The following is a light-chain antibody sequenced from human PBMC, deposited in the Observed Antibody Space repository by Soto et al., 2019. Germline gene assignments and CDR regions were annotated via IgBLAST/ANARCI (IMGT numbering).Light chain of an antibody. CDR1: SSDVGGYNY. J-gene: IGLJ2*01. CDR2: DVS. V-gene: IGLV2-14*01. CDR3: SSYTSSSPVV. Sequence: QSALTQPASVSGSPGQSITISCTGTSSDVGGYNYVSWYQQHPGKAPKLMLYDVSNRPSGVSNRFSGSKSGNTASLTISGLQAEDEADYYCSSYTSSSPVVFGGGTKLPVL.